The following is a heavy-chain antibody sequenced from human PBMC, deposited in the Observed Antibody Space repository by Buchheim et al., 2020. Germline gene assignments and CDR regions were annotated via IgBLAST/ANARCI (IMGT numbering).Heavy chain of an antibody. J-gene: IGHJ5*02. CDR1: RTGGMC. V-gene: IGHV2-70*01. D-gene: IGHD3-10*01. CDR2: IDWDDNK. Sequence: RTGGMCVSWIRQPPGKALEWLALIDWDDNKYYNTSLKTRLTISKDTSKNQVVLTMTNLEPVDTATYYCARVIGFGGFSLFTWFDPWGQGTL. CDR3: ARVIGFGGFSLFTWFDP.